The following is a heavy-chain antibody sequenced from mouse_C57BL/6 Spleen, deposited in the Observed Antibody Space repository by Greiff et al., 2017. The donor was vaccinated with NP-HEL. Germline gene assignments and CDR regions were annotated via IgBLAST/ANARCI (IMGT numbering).Heavy chain of an antibody. CDR1: GFNIKDDY. D-gene: IGHD2-1*01. J-gene: IGHJ1*03. CDR2: IDPENGDT. Sequence: VHVKQSGAELVRPGASVKLSCTASGFNIKDDYMHWVKQRPEQGLEWIGWIDPENGDTEYASKFQGKATITADTSSNTAYLQLSSLTDEDTAVYYCTTGGNYWYFDVWGTGTTVTVSS. V-gene: IGHV14-4*01. CDR3: TTGGNYWYFDV.